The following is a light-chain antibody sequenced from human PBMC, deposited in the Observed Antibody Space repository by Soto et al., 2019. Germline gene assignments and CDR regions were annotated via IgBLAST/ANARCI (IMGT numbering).Light chain of an antibody. V-gene: IGKV3-20*01. J-gene: IGKJ1*01. CDR1: QSVSNNY. Sequence: EIVMTQAPVTPSLSPGETATLACRASQSVSNNYLAWYQQTPGQAPMLLISGASNRATGIPDRFSGSGSGTDFHLTISRLEPEDFAVYYCQQYGSSGTFGQGTKVDIK. CDR2: GAS. CDR3: QQYGSSGT.